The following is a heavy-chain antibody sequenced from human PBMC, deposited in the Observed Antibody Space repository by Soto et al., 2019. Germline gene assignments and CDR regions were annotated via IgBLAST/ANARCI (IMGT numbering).Heavy chain of an antibody. Sequence: SETLSLTCTVSGGSISSYYWSWIRQPPGKGLEWIGYIYYSGSTNYNPSLKSRVTISVDTSKNQFSLKLSSVTAADTAVYYCARGEVVPAATMSSYYYYMDVWGKGTTVTVSS. CDR2: IYYSGST. V-gene: IGHV4-59*01. J-gene: IGHJ6*03. D-gene: IGHD2-2*01. CDR1: GGSISSYY. CDR3: ARGEVVPAATMSSYYYYMDV.